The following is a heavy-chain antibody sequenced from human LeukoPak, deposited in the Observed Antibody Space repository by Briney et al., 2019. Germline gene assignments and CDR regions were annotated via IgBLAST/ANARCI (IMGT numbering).Heavy chain of an antibody. D-gene: IGHD6-13*01. CDR2: FDPEDGET. J-gene: IGHJ6*02. V-gene: IGHV1-24*01. Sequence: ASVKVSCKVSGYTLTELSMHWVRQAPGKGLEWMGGFDPEDGETIYAQKFQGRVTMTEDTSTDTAYMELSSLRSEDTAVYYCAAAAGTYYYYGMDVWGQGTTVTVSS. CDR3: AAAAGTYYYYGMDV. CDR1: GYTLTELS.